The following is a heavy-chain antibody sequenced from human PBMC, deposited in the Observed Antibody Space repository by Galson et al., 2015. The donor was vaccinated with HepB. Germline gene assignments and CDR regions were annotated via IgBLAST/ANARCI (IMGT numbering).Heavy chain of an antibody. Sequence: SLRLSCAASGFTFDDYAMHWVRQAPGKGLEWVSGISWNSGSIGYADSVKGRFTISRDNPKNSLYLQMNSLRVEDTALYYCAKDLRGWDYYGMDVWGQGTTVTVSS. CDR1: GFTFDDYA. D-gene: IGHD3-10*01. CDR3: AKDLRGWDYYGMDV. V-gene: IGHV3-9*01. J-gene: IGHJ6*02. CDR2: ISWNSGSI.